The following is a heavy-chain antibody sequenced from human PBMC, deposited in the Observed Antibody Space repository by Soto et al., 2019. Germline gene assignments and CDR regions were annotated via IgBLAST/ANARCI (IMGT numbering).Heavy chain of an antibody. D-gene: IGHD3-9*01. CDR3: AREATLLTNWFDP. CDR2: ISSSSSYI. Sequence: GGSLRLSCAASGFTFSSYSMNWVRQAPGKGLEWVSSISSSSSYIYYADSVKGRFTISRDNAKNSLYLQMNSLRAEDTAVYYCAREATLLTNWFDPWGQGTLVTVS. CDR1: GFTFSSYS. J-gene: IGHJ5*02. V-gene: IGHV3-21*01.